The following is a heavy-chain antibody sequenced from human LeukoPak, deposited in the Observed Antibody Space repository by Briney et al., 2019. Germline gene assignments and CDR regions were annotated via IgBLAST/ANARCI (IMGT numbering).Heavy chain of an antibody. CDR2: FYTSGST. V-gene: IGHV4-4*07. D-gene: IGHD6-6*01. J-gene: IGHJ6*03. CDR3: ARGPYSSSSAYYYYYMDV. Sequence: SETLSLTCTVSGGSISSYYWSWIRQPAGKGLEWIGRFYTSGSTNYNPSLKSRVTMSVDTSKNQFSLKLSSVTAADTAVYYCARGPYSSSSAYYYYYMDVWGKGTTVTVSS. CDR1: GGSISSYY.